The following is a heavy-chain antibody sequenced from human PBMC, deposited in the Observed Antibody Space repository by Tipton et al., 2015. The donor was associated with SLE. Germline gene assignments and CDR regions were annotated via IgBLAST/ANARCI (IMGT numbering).Heavy chain of an antibody. Sequence: TLSLTCSVSGVSITNYHSYWDWFRQTAGKGLEWIGRIYFPGRTYYNPSVTSRVTIALDTSKNEFSLEMTSVTTADTGVYYCARDFRAVAGRFFYYYMDVWGKGTTATV. J-gene: IGHJ6*03. CDR2: IYFPGRT. CDR1: GVSITNYHSY. D-gene: IGHD6-13*01. V-gene: IGHV4-61*02. CDR3: ARDFRAVAGRFFYYYMDV.